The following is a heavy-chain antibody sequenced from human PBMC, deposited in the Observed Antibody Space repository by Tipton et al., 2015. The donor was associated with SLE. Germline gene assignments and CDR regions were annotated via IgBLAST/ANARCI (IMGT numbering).Heavy chain of an antibody. CDR2: VNHSGST. CDR1: GGSFSDYY. D-gene: IGHD3-3*01. V-gene: IGHV4-34*01. CDR3: ARAQSSRFSGYYYYYMDV. J-gene: IGHJ6*03. Sequence: TLSLTCAVYGGSFSDYYWSWIRQPPGKGLEWIGEVNHSGSTNYNPSLKSRVTISLDTSKNQFSLKLSSVTAADTAVYYCARAQSSRFSGYYYYYMDVWGKGTTVTVSS.